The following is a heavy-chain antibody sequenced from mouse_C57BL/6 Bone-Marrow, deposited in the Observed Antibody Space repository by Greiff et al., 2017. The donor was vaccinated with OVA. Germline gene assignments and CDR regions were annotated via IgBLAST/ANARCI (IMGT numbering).Heavy chain of an antibody. Sequence: VQLQQSGTVLARPGASVKMSCKTSGYTFTSYWMHWVKQRPGQGLEWIGAIYPGNSATSYTQKFKGKAKLTAVTSASTAYMELSSLTNEYSAVYYCTRRLRYPDYFDYWGQGTTLTVSS. V-gene: IGHV1-5*01. CDR3: TRRLRYPDYFDY. CDR1: GYTFTSYW. D-gene: IGHD1-1*01. CDR2: IYPGNSAT. J-gene: IGHJ2*01.